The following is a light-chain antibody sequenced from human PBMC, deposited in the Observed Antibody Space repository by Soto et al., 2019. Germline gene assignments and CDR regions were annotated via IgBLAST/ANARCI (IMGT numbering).Light chain of an antibody. CDR1: QSVSSSY. CDR3: QQYGSSPPMYT. J-gene: IGKJ2*01. Sequence: EIVLTQSPGTLSLSPGEGATLSCRTSQSVSSSYLAWYQQNPGQAPRLLIYGGSSRATGIPDRFSGSGSGTDFTLTISRLEPEDFAVYYCQQYGSSPPMYTFGQGTKLEIK. V-gene: IGKV3-20*01. CDR2: GGS.